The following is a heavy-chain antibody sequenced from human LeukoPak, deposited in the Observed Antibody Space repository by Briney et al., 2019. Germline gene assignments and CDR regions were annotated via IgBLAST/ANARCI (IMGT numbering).Heavy chain of an antibody. V-gene: IGHV4-59*08. CDR3: ARLSIVGATNFDY. Sequence: KPSETLSLTCTVSGASITSYYWSWIRQPPGKGLEWIGYIYYSGGTTYKPSLKSRVTISVDTSKNQFSLKLSSVTAADTAVYYCARLSIVGATNFDYWGQGTLVTVSS. CDR2: IYYSGGT. CDR1: GASITSYY. D-gene: IGHD1-26*01. J-gene: IGHJ4*02.